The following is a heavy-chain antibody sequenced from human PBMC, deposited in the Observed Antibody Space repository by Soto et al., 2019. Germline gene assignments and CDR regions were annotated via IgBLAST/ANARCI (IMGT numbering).Heavy chain of an antibody. CDR1: GFTFSSYG. Sequence: GGSLRLSCAASGFTFSSYGMHWVRQAPGKGLEWVANIKQDGSEKYYVDSVKGRFTISRDNAKNSLYLQMNSLRAEDTAVYYCARGLNAARYMDVWGKGTTVIVSS. J-gene: IGHJ6*03. CDR2: IKQDGSEK. CDR3: ARGLNAARYMDV. D-gene: IGHD6-6*01. V-gene: IGHV3-7*01.